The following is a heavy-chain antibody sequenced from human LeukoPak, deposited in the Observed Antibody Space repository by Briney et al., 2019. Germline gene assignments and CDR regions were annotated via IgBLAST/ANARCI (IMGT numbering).Heavy chain of an antibody. Sequence: GGSLRLSCAASGFTFSSYEMNWVRQAPGEGLEWVSYISSSGSTIYYADSVKGRFTISRDNAKNSLYLQMNSLRAEDTAVYYCARDLGDYGGGVDYWGQGTLVTVSS. CDR2: ISSSGSTI. J-gene: IGHJ4*02. CDR1: GFTFSSYE. CDR3: ARDLGDYGGGVDY. V-gene: IGHV3-48*03. D-gene: IGHD4-17*01.